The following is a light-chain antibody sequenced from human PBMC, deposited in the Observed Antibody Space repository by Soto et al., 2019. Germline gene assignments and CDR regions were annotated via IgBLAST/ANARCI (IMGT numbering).Light chain of an antibody. V-gene: IGLV1-40*01. Sequence: QSVLTQPPSVSGAPGQRVTISCTGSSSNIGAGYDVHWYQQLPGRAHKLLIYGSSNRPSGVPDRISGSKSGTSASLAITGLQAEDEADYYCQSYDNHLSGGVFGGGTKLTVL. CDR2: GSS. J-gene: IGLJ3*02. CDR3: QSYDNHLSGGV. CDR1: SSNIGAGYD.